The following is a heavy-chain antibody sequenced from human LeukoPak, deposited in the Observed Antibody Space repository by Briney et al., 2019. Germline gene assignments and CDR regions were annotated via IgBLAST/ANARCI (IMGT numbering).Heavy chain of an antibody. V-gene: IGHV3-23*01. CDR1: GFTFSSYA. Sequence: GGSLRLSCAASGFTFSSYAMSWVRQAPGKGLEWVSAISGSGGSTYYADSVKGRFTISRDNAKNSLYLQMNSLRAEDTAVYYCARDQEYSSSSWDWFDPWGQGTLVTVSS. J-gene: IGHJ5*02. CDR3: ARDQEYSSSSWDWFDP. D-gene: IGHD6-6*01. CDR2: ISGSGGST.